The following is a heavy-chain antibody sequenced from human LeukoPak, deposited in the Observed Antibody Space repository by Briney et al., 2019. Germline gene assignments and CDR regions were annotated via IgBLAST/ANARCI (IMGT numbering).Heavy chain of an antibody. CDR3: ATGGYDFSY. V-gene: IGHV3-15*07. J-gene: IGHJ4*02. Sequence: KTGGSLRLSCTVSGLTFYNTWMNWVRRAPGKGLEWVGRIKTKSDGGTTDYAAPIEGRFTISRDDSKNTLFLQMNSLKTEDTAVYYCATGGYDFSYWGQGTLVTVSS. CDR1: GLTFYNTW. D-gene: IGHD5-12*01. CDR2: IKTKSDGGTT.